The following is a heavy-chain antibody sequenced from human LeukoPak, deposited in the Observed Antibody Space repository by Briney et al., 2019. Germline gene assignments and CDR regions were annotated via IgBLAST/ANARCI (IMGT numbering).Heavy chain of an antibody. V-gene: IGHV3-21*01. CDR2: ISSSSSYI. CDR1: GFTFSSYS. Sequence: GGSLRLSCAASGFTFSSYSMNWVRQAPGKGLEWVSSISSSSSYIYYADSVKGRFTISRDNAKNSLYLQMNSLRAEDTAVYYCASTRVGYSYGYPSWDYWGQGTLVTVSS. CDR3: ASTRVGYSYGYPSWDY. D-gene: IGHD5-18*01. J-gene: IGHJ4*02.